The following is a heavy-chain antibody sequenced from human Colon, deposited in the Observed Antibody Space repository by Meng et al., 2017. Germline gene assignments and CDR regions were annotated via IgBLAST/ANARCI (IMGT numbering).Heavy chain of an antibody. V-gene: IGHV1-46*01. CDR3: AREAPMAAKNFDY. D-gene: IGHD2-15*01. CDR1: GYTFTSHY. CDR2: ISPDGGTT. J-gene: IGHJ4*02. Sequence: ASVKVSCKASGYTFTSHYMHWLRQAPGQGLEWMGFISPDGGTTGSAQRFQGRVTVTRDTSTSTLYMEVSSLRSEDTAVYYCAREAPMAAKNFDYWGQGTLVTVSS.